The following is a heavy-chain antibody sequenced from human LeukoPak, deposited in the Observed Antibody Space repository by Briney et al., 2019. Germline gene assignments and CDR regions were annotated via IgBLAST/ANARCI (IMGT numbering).Heavy chain of an antibody. CDR2: IKPDGSEK. D-gene: IGHD3-10*01. CDR1: GFTFSSYW. CDR3: ARVSTHSGTMFYFDY. V-gene: IGHV3-7*01. J-gene: IGHJ4*02. Sequence: GGSLRLSCAASGFTFSSYWMSWVRQAPGKGLEWVANIKPDGSEKYYVDSVKGRFTISRDNAKNSLYLRVNSLRAEDTAVYYCARVSTHSGTMFYFDYWGQGTLVTVSS.